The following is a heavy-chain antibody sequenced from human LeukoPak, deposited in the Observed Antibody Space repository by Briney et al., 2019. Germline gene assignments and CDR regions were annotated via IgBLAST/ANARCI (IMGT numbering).Heavy chain of an antibody. CDR2: INPSGGST. V-gene: IGHV1-46*01. CDR3: ASDDYGGNSPGEPGDY. J-gene: IGHJ4*02. D-gene: IGHD4-23*01. CDR1: GYTFTGYY. Sequence: ASVKVSCKASGYTFTGYYMHWVRQAPGQGLEWMGIINPSGGSTSYAQKFQGRVTMTRDMSTSTVYMELSSLRSEDTAVYYCASDDYGGNSPGEPGDYWGQGTLVTVSS.